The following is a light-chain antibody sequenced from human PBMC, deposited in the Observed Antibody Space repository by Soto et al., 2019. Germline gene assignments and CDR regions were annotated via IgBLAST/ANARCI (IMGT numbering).Light chain of an antibody. CDR2: EAS. CDR3: QHYISFPWT. J-gene: IGKJ1*01. Sequence: IRISLSPFSLSASVIYRVTIPFLSCQSISDFLAWYQHKPGEAPKLLIAEASRLESGVPSRFSGGGSGTEFTLTISRLQPDDVATYYCQHYISFPWTFGQGTKVDIK. CDR1: QSISDF. V-gene: IGKV1-5*01.